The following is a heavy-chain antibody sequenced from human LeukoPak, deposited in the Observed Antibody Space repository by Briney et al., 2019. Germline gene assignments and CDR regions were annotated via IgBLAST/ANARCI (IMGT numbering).Heavy chain of an antibody. D-gene: IGHD5-24*01. CDR2: INPGGDNT. CDR3: ARIRDGYNDAYDI. V-gene: IGHV1-46*01. Sequence: ASVKLSCKASGYTFTNYYIHCVRQAPGQGLEEMGLINPGGDNTDYAQNFQGRVTMTRDTSTSTVYMGLSSLRSEDTAVYYCARIRDGYNDAYDIWGQGTMVTVSS. CDR1: GYTFTNYY. J-gene: IGHJ3*02.